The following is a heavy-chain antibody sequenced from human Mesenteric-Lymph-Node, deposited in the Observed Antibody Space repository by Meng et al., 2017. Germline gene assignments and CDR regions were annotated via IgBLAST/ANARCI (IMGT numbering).Heavy chain of an antibody. V-gene: IGHV1-69*13. CDR3: ARETVPTYYYDSSGLSNWFDP. J-gene: IGHJ5*02. D-gene: IGHD3-22*01. CDR2: IIPIFGTA. CDR1: GGTFSSYA. Sequence: SVKVSCKASGGTFSSYAISWVRQAPGQGLEWMGGIIPIFGTANYAQKFQGRVTITADESTSTAYMELSSPRSEDTAVYYCARETVPTYYYDSSGLSNWFDPWGQGTLVTVSS.